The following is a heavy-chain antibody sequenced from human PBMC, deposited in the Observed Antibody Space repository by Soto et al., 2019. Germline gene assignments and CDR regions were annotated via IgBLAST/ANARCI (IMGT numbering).Heavy chain of an antibody. CDR1: GGSFSGYY. CDR2: INHSGST. V-gene: IGHV4-34*01. D-gene: IGHD2-15*01. CDR3: ARASLLPPLGYCSGGSCYSRRRAFDI. J-gene: IGHJ3*02. Sequence: QVQLQQWGAGLLKPSETLSLTCAVYGGSFSGYYWSWIRQPPGKGLEWIGEINHSGSTNYNPSLKSRVTISVDTSKNQFPLKLSSVTAADTAVYYCARASLLPPLGYCSGGSCYSRRRAFDIWGQGTMVTVSS.